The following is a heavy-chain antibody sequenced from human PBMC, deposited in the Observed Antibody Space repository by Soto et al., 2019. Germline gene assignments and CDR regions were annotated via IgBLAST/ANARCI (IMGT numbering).Heavy chain of an antibody. Sequence: SGPTLVNPTQTLTLTCTFSGFSLSTSGVGVGWIRQPPGKALEWLALIYWDDDKRYSPSLKSRLTITKDTSKNQVVLTMTNMDPVDTATYYCAHTYDFWSGWISNYFDYWGQGTLVTVSS. CDR3: AHTYDFWSGWISNYFDY. V-gene: IGHV2-5*02. D-gene: IGHD3-3*01. CDR1: GFSLSTSGVG. CDR2: IYWDDDK. J-gene: IGHJ4*02.